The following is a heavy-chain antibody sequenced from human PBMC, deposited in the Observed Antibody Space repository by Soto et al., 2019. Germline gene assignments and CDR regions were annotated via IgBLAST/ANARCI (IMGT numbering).Heavy chain of an antibody. Sequence: SGPTLVNPTETLTLTCTVSGFSLSNARMGVSWIRQPPGKALEWLAHIFSNDEKSYSTSLKSRLTISKDTSKSQVVLTMTNMDPVDTATYYCARIRQYSSSWYEGYYYGMDVWGQGTTVTVSS. V-gene: IGHV2-26*01. J-gene: IGHJ6*02. D-gene: IGHD6-13*01. CDR1: GFSLSNARMG. CDR2: IFSNDEK. CDR3: ARIRQYSSSWYEGYYYGMDV.